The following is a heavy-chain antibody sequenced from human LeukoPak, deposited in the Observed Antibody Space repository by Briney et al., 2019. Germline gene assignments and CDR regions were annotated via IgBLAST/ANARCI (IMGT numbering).Heavy chain of an antibody. CDR3: ARATYDGYYYYYMDV. V-gene: IGHV4-34*01. D-gene: IGHD3-22*01. J-gene: IGHJ6*03. CDR1: GGSLSGYY. CDR2: INHSGST. Sequence: SETLSLTCAVYGGSLSGYYWSGIRQPPGKGLEWIGEINHSGSTNYNPSLKSRVTISVDTSKNQFSLKLSSVTAADTAVYYCARATYDGYYYYYMDVWGKGTTVTVSS.